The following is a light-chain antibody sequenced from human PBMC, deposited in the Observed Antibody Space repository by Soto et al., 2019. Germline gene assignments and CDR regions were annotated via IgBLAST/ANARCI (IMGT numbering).Light chain of an antibody. Sequence: QSVLTQPPSVSGAPGQRVTISCTGSSSNIGARYDVHWYQRPPGTGPKLIIYEVNNRPSGVPDRFSGSKSGNTASLTISGLQAEDDAEYYCSLYTTDSTYVFGTGTKVTVL. CDR1: SSNIGARYD. V-gene: IGLV1-40*01. CDR2: EVN. CDR3: SLYTTDSTYV. J-gene: IGLJ1*01.